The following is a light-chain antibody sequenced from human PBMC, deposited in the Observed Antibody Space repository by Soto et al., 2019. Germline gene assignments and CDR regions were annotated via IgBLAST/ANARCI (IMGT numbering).Light chain of an antibody. CDR2: NNN. Sequence: QSVLTQPPSTSGTPGQRVTLSCSGSSSNIGSNTVSWCQQLPGTAPKPLIYNNNQRPSGVPDRFSGSKSGTSASLAISGLQSEDEADYYCAAWDDSLIGYVFGTGTKVTGL. CDR1: SSNIGSNT. CDR3: AAWDDSLIGYV. J-gene: IGLJ1*01. V-gene: IGLV1-44*01.